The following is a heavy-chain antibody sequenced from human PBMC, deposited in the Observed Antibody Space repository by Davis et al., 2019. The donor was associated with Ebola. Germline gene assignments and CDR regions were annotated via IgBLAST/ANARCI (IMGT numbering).Heavy chain of an antibody. D-gene: IGHD3-22*01. V-gene: IGHV4-59*12. Sequence: PSETLSLTCTVSGGSISSYYWSWIRQPPGKGLEWIGYIYYSGSTNYNPSLKSRVTISVDTSKNQFSLRLSSATAADTAVYYCARNYDGTGYFQNNYFDPWGQGTLVTVSS. J-gene: IGHJ5*02. CDR3: ARNYDGTGYFQNNYFDP. CDR2: IYYSGST. CDR1: GGSISSYY.